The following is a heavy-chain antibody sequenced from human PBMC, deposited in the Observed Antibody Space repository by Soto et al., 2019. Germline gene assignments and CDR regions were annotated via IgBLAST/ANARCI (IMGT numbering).Heavy chain of an antibody. D-gene: IGHD3-3*01. V-gene: IGHV1-69*04. J-gene: IGHJ6*03. Sequence: SVKVSCKASGGTFSSYTISWVRQAPGQGLEWMGRIIPILGIANYAQKFQGRVTITADKSTSTAYMELSSLRSEDTAVYYCAREDSLESYYYYYMDVWGKGTTVTVSS. CDR3: AREDSLESYYYYYMDV. CDR2: IIPILGIA. CDR1: GGTFSSYT.